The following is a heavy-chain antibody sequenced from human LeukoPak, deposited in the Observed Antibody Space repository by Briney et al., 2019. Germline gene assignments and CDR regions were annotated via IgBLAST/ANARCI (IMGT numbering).Heavy chain of an antibody. V-gene: IGHV4-39*07. J-gene: IGHJ6*03. CDR3: ARVRAAMARYYYYYMDV. Sequence: SETLSLTCNVSGGSINSSNYYWGWIRQPPGKGLEWIGSIYYSGSTYYNPSLKSRVTISVDTSKNQFSLKLSSVTAADTAVYYCARVRAAMARYYYYYMDVWGKGTTVTVSS. CDR1: GGSINSSNYY. CDR2: IYYSGST. D-gene: IGHD5-18*01.